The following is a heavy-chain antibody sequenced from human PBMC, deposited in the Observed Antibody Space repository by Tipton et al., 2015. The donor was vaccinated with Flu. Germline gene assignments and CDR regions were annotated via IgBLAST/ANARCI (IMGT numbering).Heavy chain of an antibody. J-gene: IGHJ2*01. V-gene: IGHV4-61*08. Sequence: LRLSCTVSGGSVSSAGYYWTWIRQPPGKGLGYIGQIYYSGSSNNNPSLKSRLTISVDTSKNQFSLKLTSVTAADTAVYYCARMRARDCTNGVCYLWYFDLWGRGTLVTVSS. CDR2: IYYSGSS. D-gene: IGHD2-8*01. CDR1: GGSVSSAGYY. CDR3: ARMRARDCTNGVCYLWYFDL.